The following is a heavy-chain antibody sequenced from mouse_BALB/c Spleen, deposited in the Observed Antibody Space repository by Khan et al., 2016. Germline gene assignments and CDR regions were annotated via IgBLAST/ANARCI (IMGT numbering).Heavy chain of an antibody. Sequence: QVQLQQSGAELARPGASVKLSCKASGYTFTDYYINWVKQRTGQGLEWIGEIYPGSGNTYYNEKFKGKATLTADKSSSTAYMQLSSLTSEDSAYDCCARSVYYGSYFDYWGQGTTLTVSS. CDR3: ARSVYYGSYFDY. CDR2: IYPGSGNT. CDR1: GYTFTDYY. D-gene: IGHD2-2*01. V-gene: IGHV1-77*01. J-gene: IGHJ2*01.